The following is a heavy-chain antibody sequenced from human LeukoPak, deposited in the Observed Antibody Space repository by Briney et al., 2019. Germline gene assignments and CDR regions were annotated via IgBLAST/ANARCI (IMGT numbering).Heavy chain of an antibody. CDR1: GYTFTSYD. CDR3: ARGSWYGGSVDY. V-gene: IGHV1-8*01. J-gene: IGHJ4*02. CDR2: MNPNSGNT. D-gene: IGHD6-13*01. Sequence: GASVKASCKASGYTFTSYDINWVRQATGQGLEWMGWMNPNSGNTGYAQKFQGRVTMTRNTSISTAYMELSSLRSEDTAVYYCARGSWYGGSVDYWGQGTLVTVSS.